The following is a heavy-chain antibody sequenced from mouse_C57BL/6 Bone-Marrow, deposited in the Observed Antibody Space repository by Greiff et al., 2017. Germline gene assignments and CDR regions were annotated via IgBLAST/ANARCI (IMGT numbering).Heavy chain of an antibody. CDR2: ISSGSSTI. J-gene: IGHJ3*01. D-gene: IGHD1-1*01. CDR1: GFTFSDYG. CDR3: ARPHYGSTSWFAY. Sequence: EVKLMESGGGLVKPGGSLKLSCAASGFTFSDYGMHWVRQAPEKGLEWVAYISSGSSTIYYADTVKGRFTISRDNAKNTLFLQMTSLRSEDTAMYYCARPHYGSTSWFAYWGQGTLVTVSA. V-gene: IGHV5-17*01.